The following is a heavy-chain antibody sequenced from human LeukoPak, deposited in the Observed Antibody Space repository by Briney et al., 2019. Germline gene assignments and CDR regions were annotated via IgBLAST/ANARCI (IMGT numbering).Heavy chain of an antibody. J-gene: IGHJ6*03. CDR3: ARRDYYYYYLDV. V-gene: IGHV5-51*01. CDR2: VYPGDSDT. CDR1: GYSFTSYW. Sequence: GESLKISCKGSGYSFTSYWIGWVRQMPGKGLEWMGLVYPGDSDTRYSPSFQGQVTFSADKSISTAYLQWSSLKASDSAMYYCARRDYYYYYLDVWGKGTTVTVSS.